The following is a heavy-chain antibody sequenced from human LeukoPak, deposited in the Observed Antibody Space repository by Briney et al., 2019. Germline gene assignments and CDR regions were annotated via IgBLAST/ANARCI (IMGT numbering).Heavy chain of an antibody. CDR3: ARDYFGSGSQYDWFDS. D-gene: IGHD3-10*01. V-gene: IGHV3-20*04. CDR1: GFTLEDYR. J-gene: IGHJ5*01. CDR2: IKWNGGNT. Sequence: LSGGSLRLSCSASGFTLEDYRLSRVRQGPGKGLEWVSGIKWNGGNTGYADSVKGRFTIYRDNAKNSLYLQMNSLRAEDTALYYCARDYFGSGSQYDWFDSWGQGTLVTVSS.